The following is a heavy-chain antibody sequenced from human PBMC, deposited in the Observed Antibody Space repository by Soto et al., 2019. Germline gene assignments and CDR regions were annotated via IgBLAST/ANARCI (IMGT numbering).Heavy chain of an antibody. D-gene: IGHD2-21*02. J-gene: IGHJ4*02. V-gene: IGHV3-23*01. CDR2: ITGNAANT. Sequence: PGGSLRLSCSASRFTFGGYAMSWVRQAPGKGLEWVSGITGNAANTVYADSVKGRFTISRDNSKNALYLQLNSLRAEDTAVYFCAKAARDRGGDCYSSYFDSWGQGALVTVSS. CDR3: AKAARDRGGDCYSSYFDS. CDR1: RFTFGGYA.